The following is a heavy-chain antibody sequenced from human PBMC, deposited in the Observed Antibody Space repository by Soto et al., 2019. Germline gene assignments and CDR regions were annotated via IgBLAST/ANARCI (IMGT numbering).Heavy chain of an antibody. D-gene: IGHD1-1*01. Sequence: SPTLSLTCAISGDSVSSNSATWNWIRQSPSRGLEWLGRTYYRSKWYNDYAVSVKSRITINPDTSKNQFSLQLSSVTPEDTAVYYCASGLERRYYYRYAMDVWGQGTTVTISS. V-gene: IGHV6-1*01. CDR2: TYYRSKWYN. CDR1: GDSVSSNSAT. J-gene: IGHJ6*02. CDR3: ASGLERRYYYRYAMDV.